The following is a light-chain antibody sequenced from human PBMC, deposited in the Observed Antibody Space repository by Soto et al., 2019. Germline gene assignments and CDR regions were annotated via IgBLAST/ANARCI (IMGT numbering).Light chain of an antibody. J-gene: IGLJ1*01. CDR3: SCLRSTSTLPFV. Sequence: QSALTQPASVSGSPGQSITISCTGTSSDVGGYDYVSWYQQHPGKAPKLMIFEVTSRPSGVSNRFSGSKSGNTASLTISGLRAEDEGDYYCSCLRSTSTLPFVFGTGTKVTVL. CDR2: EVT. CDR1: SSDVGGYDY. V-gene: IGLV2-14*01.